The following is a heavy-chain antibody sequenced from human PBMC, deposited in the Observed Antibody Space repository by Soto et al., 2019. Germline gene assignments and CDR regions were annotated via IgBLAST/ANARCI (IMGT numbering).Heavy chain of an antibody. V-gene: IGHV3-33*05. J-gene: IGHJ4*02. D-gene: IGHD4-17*01. CDR2: TSYDGSNN. CDR3: ASWGTTVGLDV. CDR1: GFTFRSYV. Sequence: QVQLVESGGGVVQPGTSLRLSCVGSGFTFRSYVIHWVRQAPGKGLEWVALTSYDGSNNFYGDSVKGRFTISRDNSRNTVELQRDSMTLEDTALYYCASWGTTVGLDVWGQGTRVSVSS.